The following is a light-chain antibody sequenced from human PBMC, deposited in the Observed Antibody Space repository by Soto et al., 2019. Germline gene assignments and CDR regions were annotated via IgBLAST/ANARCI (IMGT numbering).Light chain of an antibody. Sequence: EIVLTQSPGTLSLSPGERATLSCRASQSVGTYLAWYQQKPGQAPRLLIYGASSRATGIPDRFSGSGSGTDVTLTISRLEPEDSAVYYCQQYNNWPPWTFGQGTKVDIK. J-gene: IGKJ1*01. CDR1: QSVGTY. CDR2: GAS. CDR3: QQYNNWPPWT. V-gene: IGKV3-20*01.